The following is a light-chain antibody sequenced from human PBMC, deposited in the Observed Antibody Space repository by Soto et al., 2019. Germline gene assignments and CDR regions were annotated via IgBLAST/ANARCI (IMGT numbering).Light chain of an antibody. CDR2: DAS. Sequence: DIQMTQSPSSLSASVGDRVTIACQANQDIGNSLNWYQQKPGKAPRFLINDASNLVIGVPSRFSGGTSGTDGSITISNLQPADIATYADQQYDNLRPSSFGKGTKVELK. CDR1: QDIGNS. J-gene: IGKJ2*01. V-gene: IGKV1-33*01. CDR3: QQYDNLRPSS.